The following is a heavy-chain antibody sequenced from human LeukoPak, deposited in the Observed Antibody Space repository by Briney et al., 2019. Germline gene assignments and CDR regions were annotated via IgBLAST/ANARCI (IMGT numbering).Heavy chain of an antibody. CDR1: GFTFSSYW. V-gene: IGHV3-74*01. Sequence: GGSLRLSCAASGFTFSSYWMHWVRQVPGKGLVWVSRINSDGSSTSYADSVKGRFTISRDNAKNTLYVQMNSLRAEDTAVYYCSTGSGYAFDIWGRGTMVTVSS. J-gene: IGHJ3*02. D-gene: IGHD3-10*01. CDR2: INSDGSST. CDR3: STGSGYAFDI.